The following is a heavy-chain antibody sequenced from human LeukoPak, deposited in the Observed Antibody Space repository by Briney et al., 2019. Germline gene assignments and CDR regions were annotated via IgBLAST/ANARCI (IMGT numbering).Heavy chain of an antibody. Sequence: GGSLRLSCAASVITFSDDSMNWVRHAPGSGLEWVAYISPASKTIKYADSVKGRFTISRDNAKESLYLQMKSLRAEDTAVYYCARDPYYSNHLDFLGQGTLVTVSS. J-gene: IGHJ4*02. CDR1: VITFSDDS. CDR2: ISPASKTI. V-gene: IGHV3-48*04. D-gene: IGHD4-11*01. CDR3: ARDPYYSNHLDF.